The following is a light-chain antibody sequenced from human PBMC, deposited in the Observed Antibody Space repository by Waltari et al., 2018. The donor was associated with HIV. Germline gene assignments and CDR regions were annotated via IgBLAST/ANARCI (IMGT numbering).Light chain of an antibody. Sequence: DIVMTQSPDSLAVSLGERATINCKSSQRVLYSSNNKNYLAWYQQKPGLPPKLLIYWAATRESGVPDRFSGSGSGTDFTLTISSLQAEDVAVYYCKQYYSTPPYSFGQGTKLEIK. CDR3: KQYYSTPPYS. J-gene: IGKJ2*03. V-gene: IGKV4-1*01. CDR1: QRVLYSSNNKNY. CDR2: WAA.